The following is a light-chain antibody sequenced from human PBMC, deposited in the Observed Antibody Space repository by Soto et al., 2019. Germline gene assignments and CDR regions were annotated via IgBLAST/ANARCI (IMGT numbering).Light chain of an antibody. CDR1: QTINNN. CDR2: GAS. CDR3: QQYGSSPTT. V-gene: IGKV3-20*01. Sequence: EFVLTQSPGTLSLSPVERATLSFRASQTINNNVAWYQLKDGQVPRLVIYGASTRATDIPARFSGSGSGTDFTLTISRLEPEDFAVYYCQQYGSSPTTFGQGTKVDIK. J-gene: IGKJ1*01.